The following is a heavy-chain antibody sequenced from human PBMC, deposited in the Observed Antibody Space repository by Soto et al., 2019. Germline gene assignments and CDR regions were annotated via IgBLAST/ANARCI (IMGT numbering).Heavy chain of an antibody. Sequence: SGTPSPTRQVSCCPLRKYYWKWGRQPPGKRLEWIGYISDSGSTKYNPSLMSRVTISADMSKNQVSLKVKSVAAADTAIYYCARARLVGLTTWDYFDYWGQGTLVTVSS. CDR1: CCPLRKYY. V-gene: IGHV4-59*01. J-gene: IGHJ4*02. CDR2: ISDSGST. D-gene: IGHD1-1*01. CDR3: ARARLVGLTTWDYFDY.